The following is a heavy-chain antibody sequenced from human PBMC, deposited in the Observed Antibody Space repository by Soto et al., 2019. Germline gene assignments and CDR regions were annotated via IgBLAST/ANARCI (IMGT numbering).Heavy chain of an antibody. J-gene: IGHJ2*01. Sequence: QVQLVESGGGVVQPGRSLRLSCAASGFTFSSYGMHWVRQAPGKGLEWVAVISYDGSNKYYADSVKGRFTISRDNSKNTLYLQMNSLRAEDTAVYYCAKGGDYGDYGHHWYFDLWGRGTLVTVSS. V-gene: IGHV3-30*18. CDR1: GFTFSSYG. CDR2: ISYDGSNK. D-gene: IGHD4-17*01. CDR3: AKGGDYGDYGHHWYFDL.